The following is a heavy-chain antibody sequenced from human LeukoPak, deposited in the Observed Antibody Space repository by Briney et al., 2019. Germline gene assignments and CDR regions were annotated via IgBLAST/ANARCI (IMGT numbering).Heavy chain of an antibody. J-gene: IGHJ6*02. CDR2: IIPIVGIA. Sequence: SVKVSCKASGGTFSSYAISWVRQAPGQGLEWMGRIIPIVGIANYAQKFQGRVTVTADKSTSTAYMELSSLRSEDTAVYYCASEDCGGGSCYSEEGMDVWGQGTTVTVSS. CDR1: GGTFSSYA. CDR3: ASEDCGGGSCYSEEGMDV. V-gene: IGHV1-69*04. D-gene: IGHD2-15*01.